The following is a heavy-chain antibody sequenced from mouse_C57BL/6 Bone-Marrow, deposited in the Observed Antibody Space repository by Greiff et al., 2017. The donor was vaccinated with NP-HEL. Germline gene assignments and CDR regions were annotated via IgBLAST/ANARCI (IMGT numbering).Heavy chain of an antibody. Sequence: EVQGVESGEGLVKPGGSLKLSCAASGFTFSSYAMSWVRQTPEKRLEWVAYISSGGDYIYYADTVKGRFTISRDNARNTLYLQMSSLKSEDTAMYYCTRDYYGSSHWYFDVWGTGPTVTVSS. CDR2: ISSGGDYI. V-gene: IGHV5-9-1*02. CDR1: GFTFSSYA. D-gene: IGHD1-1*01. J-gene: IGHJ1*03. CDR3: TRDYYGSSHWYFDV.